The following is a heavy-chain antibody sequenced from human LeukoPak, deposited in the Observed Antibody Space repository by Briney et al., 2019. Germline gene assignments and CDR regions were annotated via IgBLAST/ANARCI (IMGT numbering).Heavy chain of an antibody. D-gene: IGHD1-7*01. Sequence: SGTLSLTCAVSGGSISSSNWWSWARQPPGKGLEWIGEINHSGSTNYNPSLKSRVTISVDTSKNQFSLKLSSVTAADTAVYYCARRQYNWNYRAHDYWGQGTLVTVSS. J-gene: IGHJ4*02. V-gene: IGHV4-4*02. CDR2: INHSGST. CDR1: GGSISSSNW. CDR3: ARRQYNWNYRAHDY.